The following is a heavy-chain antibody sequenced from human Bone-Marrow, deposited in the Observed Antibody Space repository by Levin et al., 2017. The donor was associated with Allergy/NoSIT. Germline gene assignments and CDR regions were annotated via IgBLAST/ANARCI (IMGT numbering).Heavy chain of an antibody. J-gene: IGHJ4*02. CDR1: GYTFTNFW. D-gene: IGHD7-27*01. CDR2: TYPADSDT. CDR3: ARPLNWGSAYYFDS. Sequence: GESLKISCQASGYTFTNFWIGWVRQMPGKGLEWMGFTYPADSDTRYSPSFQGQVTISADKSINTAYLQWSTLKASDTAIYYCARPLNWGSAYYFDSWGQGTLVTVSS. V-gene: IGHV5-51*01.